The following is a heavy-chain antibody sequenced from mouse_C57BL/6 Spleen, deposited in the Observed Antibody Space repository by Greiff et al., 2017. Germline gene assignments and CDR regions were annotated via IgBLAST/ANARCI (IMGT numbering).Heavy chain of an antibody. V-gene: IGHV2-5*01. CDR2: IWRGGST. CDR1: GFSFTSYG. Sequence: VQLQESGPGLVQPSQSLSITCTVSGFSFTSYGVHWVRQSPGKGLEWLGVIWRGGSTNYNAAFMSSLSITKDNSKSQVFFNMHRLQADDTAIYYCAKSGRTYYGSSYRYFGVWGTGTTVTVSS. CDR3: AKSGRTYYGSSYRYFGV. D-gene: IGHD1-1*01. J-gene: IGHJ1*03.